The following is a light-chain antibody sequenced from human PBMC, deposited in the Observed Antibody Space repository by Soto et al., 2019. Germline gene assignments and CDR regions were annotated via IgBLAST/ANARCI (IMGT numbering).Light chain of an antibody. J-gene: IGKJ1*01. CDR1: QSISSY. CDR3: QQSYSTPRT. V-gene: IGKV1-39*01. CDR2: AAS. Sequence: DIQMTQSPSSLSASVGDRVTITCRASQSISSYLNWYQQKPGKAPKXLIYAASSLQSGVPSRFSGSGSGTDCTLTISSLQPEDFATYYCQQSYSTPRTFGQGTKVDI.